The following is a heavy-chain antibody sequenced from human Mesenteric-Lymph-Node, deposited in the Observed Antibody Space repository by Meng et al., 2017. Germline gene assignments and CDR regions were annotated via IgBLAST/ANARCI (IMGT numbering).Heavy chain of an antibody. CDR1: GFTFSSYA. D-gene: IGHD6-19*01. V-gene: IGHV3-30*07. CDR3: ARNTLAAPGDS. J-gene: IGHJ4*02. CDR2: ISYDGSNK. Sequence: GGSLRLSCAASGFTFSSYAMHWVRQAPGKGLEWVAVISYDGSNKYYADSVKGRFTISRDNSKNTLYLQMNSLRAEDTAVYYCARNTLAAPGDSWGQGTLVTVSS.